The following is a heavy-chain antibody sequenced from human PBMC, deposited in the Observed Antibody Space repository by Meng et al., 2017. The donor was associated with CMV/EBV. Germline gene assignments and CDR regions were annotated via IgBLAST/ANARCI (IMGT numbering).Heavy chain of an antibody. CDR3: ARGIDFCDS. CDR2: TYYRSKWYN. V-gene: IGHV6-1*01. D-gene: IGHD3/OR15-3a*01. J-gene: IGHJ5*01. CDR1: GYRVHSNSAV. Sequence: QQSESGLVTPLTTLSLSCCIVGYRVHSNSAVWNWIRQSPSRGLEWLGRTYYRSKWYNDYAVSVKSRITITPDTSKNQFSLQLNSVTPEDTAVYYCARGIDFCDSWGQGTLVTVSS.